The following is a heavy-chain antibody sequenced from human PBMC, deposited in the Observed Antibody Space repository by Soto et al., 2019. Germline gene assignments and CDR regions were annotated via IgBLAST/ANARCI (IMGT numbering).Heavy chain of an antibody. J-gene: IGHJ4*02. D-gene: IGHD2-8*01. Sequence: ESGPTLVTPTETLTLTCTVSGFSLSDVTMGVNWIRQPPGKALEWLAHIFSNDEKSYSTSLKSRLTIPKDTSKSQVVLTMTNMDPVDTATYYCARIRRGYCTNGVCYTDLDYWGQGTLVTVSA. CDR1: GFSLSDVTMG. V-gene: IGHV2-26*01. CDR3: ARIRRGYCTNGVCYTDLDY. CDR2: IFSNDEK.